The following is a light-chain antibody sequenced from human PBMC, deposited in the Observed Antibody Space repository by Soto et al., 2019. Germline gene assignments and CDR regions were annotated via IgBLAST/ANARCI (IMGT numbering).Light chain of an antibody. CDR1: QGISSY. Sequence: AIRMTQSPSSFSASTGDRVTITCRASQGISSYLAWYQQKPGKAPKLLIYAASTLQSGVPSRFSGSGSGTAFTLTISCLQSEDFATYYCQQYYSYSPVTFGGGTKVEIK. J-gene: IGKJ4*01. CDR3: QQYYSYSPVT. CDR2: AAS. V-gene: IGKV1-8*01.